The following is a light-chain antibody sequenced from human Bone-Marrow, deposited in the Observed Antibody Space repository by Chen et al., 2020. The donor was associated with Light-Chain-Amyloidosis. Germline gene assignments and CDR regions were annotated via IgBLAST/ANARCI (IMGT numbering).Light chain of an antibody. CDR1: QGINIY. Sequence: DIQMTQSPSSLSASVGDRVSITCRESQGINIYLNWYQQKPGKAPELLIFDASTFHSGVPSRFSGSGFGTEFSLTISSLQPEDFATYYCQQSHSIPLTFGGGTKVEI. CDR2: DAS. V-gene: IGKV1-39*01. CDR3: QQSHSIPLT. J-gene: IGKJ4*01.